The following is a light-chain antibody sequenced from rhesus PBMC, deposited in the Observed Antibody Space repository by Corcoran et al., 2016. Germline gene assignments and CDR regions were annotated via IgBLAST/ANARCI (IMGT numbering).Light chain of an antibody. V-gene: IGKV2S2*01. J-gene: IGKJ1*01. CDR1: QSLLHINGYTY. Sequence: DIVMTQTPLSLPVTPGEPASISCRSSQSLLHINGYTYLFWYLQKPGQSPQLLIYVGSNRASGVPDRLSGSGSGTDFTLKIRRVEPEDGGVYYCMQSTKDPWTFGQGTKVEIK. CDR3: MQSTKDPWT. CDR2: VGS.